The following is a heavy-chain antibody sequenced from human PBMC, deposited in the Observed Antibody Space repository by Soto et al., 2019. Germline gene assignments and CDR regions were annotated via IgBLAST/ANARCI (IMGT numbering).Heavy chain of an antibody. V-gene: IGHV1-69*13. D-gene: IGHD3-10*01. CDR1: GGTFSSYA. Sequence: ASVKVSCKASGGTFSSYAISWVRQAPGQGLEWMGGIIPIFGTANYAQKFQGRVTITADESTSTAYMELSSLRSEDTAVYYCARDKSFIINHLSLHYYYYGMDVWGQGTTVTVSS. CDR3: ARDKSFIINHLSLHYYYYGMDV. J-gene: IGHJ6*02. CDR2: IIPIFGTA.